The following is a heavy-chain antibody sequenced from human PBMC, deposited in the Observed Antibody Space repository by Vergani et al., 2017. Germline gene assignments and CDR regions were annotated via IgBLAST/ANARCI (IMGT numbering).Heavy chain of an antibody. CDR1: GFPFSDYY. Sequence: QVDLVESGGGLVKPGESLRLSCTASGFPFSDYYMTWLRQAPGKGLEWIAYISDTSSAIFYADSARGRFTISRDNAKNSLFLQMYNLRPEDTAVYFCARALRPHGDFQYAEWGRGTLVTVSS. J-gene: IGHJ1*01. CDR2: ISDTSSAI. CDR3: ARALRPHGDFQYAE. V-gene: IGHV3-11*04. D-gene: IGHD4-17*01.